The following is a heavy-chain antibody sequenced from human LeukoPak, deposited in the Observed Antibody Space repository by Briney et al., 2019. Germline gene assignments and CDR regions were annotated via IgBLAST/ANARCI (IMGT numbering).Heavy chain of an antibody. J-gene: IGHJ3*02. CDR2: TYYRSKWYN. V-gene: IGHV6-1*01. D-gene: IGHD5-24*01. CDR1: RDSVSTNSAA. Sequence: SQTLSLTCAISRDSVSTNSAAWNWIRQSPSRGLEWLGRTYYRSKWYNDYAVSVKGRITISPDTSKNQFSLQLNSATLEDTAVYYCAREITDAFDIWGQGTMVTVSS. CDR3: AREITDAFDI.